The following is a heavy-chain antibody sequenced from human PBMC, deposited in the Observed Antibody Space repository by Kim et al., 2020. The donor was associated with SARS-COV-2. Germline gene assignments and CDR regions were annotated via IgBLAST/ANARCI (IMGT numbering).Heavy chain of an antibody. V-gene: IGHV3-48*02. CDR3: ARGIGLLRGPYFDL. D-gene: IGHD3-10*01. Sequence: ADSVKGRFTIARDNAKNSLYLQMNSLRDEDTAVYYCARGIGLLRGPYFDLWGRGTLVTVSS. J-gene: IGHJ2*01.